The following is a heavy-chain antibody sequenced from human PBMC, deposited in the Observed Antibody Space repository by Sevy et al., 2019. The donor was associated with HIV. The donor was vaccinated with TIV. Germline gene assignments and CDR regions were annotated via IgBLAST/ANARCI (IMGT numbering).Heavy chain of an antibody. V-gene: IGHV3-72*01. CDR3: ATHAGIAAAGRVFDY. J-gene: IGHJ4*02. CDR2: TRNKADSYTT. CDR1: GFTFSDHY. D-gene: IGHD6-13*01. Sequence: GGSLRLSCAASGFTFSDHYMEWVRQAPGKGLEWVGRTRNKADSYTTEYAGYLKGRFTISRDDSKNSLYLQMNNLKTEDTAVYYCATHAGIAAAGRVFDYWGQGSLVTVSS.